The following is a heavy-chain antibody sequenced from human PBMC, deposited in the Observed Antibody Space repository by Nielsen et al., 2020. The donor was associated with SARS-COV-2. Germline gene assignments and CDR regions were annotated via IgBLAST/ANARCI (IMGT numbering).Heavy chain of an antibody. J-gene: IGHJ4*02. V-gene: IGHV1-3*01. CDR3: ASPGPYPWMGPGH. D-gene: IGHD1-1*01. Sequence: ASVKVSCKASGYTFTSYAMNWVRQAPGQRLEWMGWINAGNGNTKYSQKFQGRVTITRDTSASTAYMELSSLRSEDTAVYYCASPGPYPWMGPGHWGQGTLVTVSS. CDR1: GYTFTSYA. CDR2: INAGNGNT.